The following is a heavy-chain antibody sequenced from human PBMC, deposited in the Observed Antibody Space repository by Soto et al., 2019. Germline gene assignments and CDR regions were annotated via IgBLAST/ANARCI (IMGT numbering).Heavy chain of an antibody. CDR3: VFDFWLVPTV. D-gene: IGHD3-3*01. CDR1: GFTFSTHS. J-gene: IGHJ6*04. CDR2: IHSSSSWE. Sequence: EVQLVESGGGLVQPGGSLKLSCAASGFTFSTHSMNWVSQAPGRGLEWVSYIHSSSSWEVYADSVRGRFTVSRDNAKISLYLQMSSLRAEGAAVYYCVFDFWLVPTVWGKGTTVTVSS. V-gene: IGHV3-48*01.